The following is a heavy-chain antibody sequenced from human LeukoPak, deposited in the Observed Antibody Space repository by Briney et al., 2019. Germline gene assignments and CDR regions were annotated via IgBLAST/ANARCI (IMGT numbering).Heavy chain of an antibody. CDR3: ARDWGSTFDY. V-gene: IGHV3-30-3*01. Sequence: AGGSLRLSCAASGFTFSSYAMHWVRQAPGKGLEWVAVISYDGSNKYYADSVKGRFTISRDNSKNTLYLQMNSPRAEDTAVYYCARDWGSTFDYWGQGTLVTVSS. CDR1: GFTFSSYA. J-gene: IGHJ4*02. CDR2: ISYDGSNK. D-gene: IGHD3-16*01.